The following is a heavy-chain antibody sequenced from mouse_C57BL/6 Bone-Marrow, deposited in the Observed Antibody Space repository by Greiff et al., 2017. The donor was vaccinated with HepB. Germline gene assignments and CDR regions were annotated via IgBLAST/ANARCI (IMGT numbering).Heavy chain of an antibody. Sequence: DVKLQESGGGLVQPGESLKLSCESNEYEFPSHDMSWVRKTPEKRLEFVAAINSDGGSTYYPDTMERRFIISRDNTKKTLYLQMSSLRSEDTALYYCARAGYYGGYYAMDYWGQGTSVTVSS. D-gene: IGHD2-3*01. CDR2: INSDGGST. CDR3: ARAGYYGGYYAMDY. V-gene: IGHV5-2*01. CDR1: EYEFPSHD. J-gene: IGHJ4*01.